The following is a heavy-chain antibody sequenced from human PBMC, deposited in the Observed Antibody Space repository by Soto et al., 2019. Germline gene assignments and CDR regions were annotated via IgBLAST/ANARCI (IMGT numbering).Heavy chain of an antibody. D-gene: IGHD4-17*01. CDR3: ASHRSGDYFWFDP. CDR1: GFTFSNFW. V-gene: IGHV3-74*01. J-gene: IGHJ5*02. Sequence: GGSLRLSCAASGFTFSNFWVHWVRQAPGKGLVWVSRASPDGSSTSYAVSVKGRFTISRDNAKNMLYMEMNSLRAEDTAADYCASHRSGDYFWFDPWGQGTLVTVSS. CDR2: ASPDGSST.